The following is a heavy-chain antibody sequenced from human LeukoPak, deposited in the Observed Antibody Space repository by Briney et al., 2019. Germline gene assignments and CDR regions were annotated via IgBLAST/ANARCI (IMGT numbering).Heavy chain of an antibody. V-gene: IGHV3-33*01. CDR1: GFTLSSYG. CDR2: IWYDGSNK. Sequence: GGSLRLSCAASGFTLSSYGMHWVRQAPGKGLEWVAVIWYDGSNKCYADSVKGRFTISRDNSKNTLYLQMNSLRAEDTAVYYCARDKYSSSSYYFDYWGQGTLVTVSS. CDR3: ARDKYSSSSYYFDY. D-gene: IGHD6-6*01. J-gene: IGHJ4*02.